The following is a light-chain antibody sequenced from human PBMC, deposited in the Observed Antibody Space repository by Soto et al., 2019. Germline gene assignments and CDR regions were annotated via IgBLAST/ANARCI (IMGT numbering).Light chain of an antibody. J-gene: IGLJ1*01. CDR3: SSYAGGNNAYV. CDR1: SSDVGGYNY. V-gene: IGLV2-8*01. Sequence: HSALTQPPSASGSPGQSVTISCTEDSSDVGGYNYVSWYQQHPGKAPKLMIYEVTKRPSGVPDRFSGSKSGNTASLTVSGLQPEDEADYYCSSYAGGNNAYVFGTGTKVTVL. CDR2: EVT.